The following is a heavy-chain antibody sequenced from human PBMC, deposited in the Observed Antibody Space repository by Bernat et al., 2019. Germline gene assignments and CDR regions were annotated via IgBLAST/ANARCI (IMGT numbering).Heavy chain of an antibody. Sequence: EVQLVESGGGLVQPGGSLRLSCAASGFTFSSYEMNWVRQAPGKGLEWVSYISSSGSTIYYADSVKGRFTISRDNAKNSLYLQMNSLRAEDTAVYYCARVGDDCSCGSCYSDYWGQGTLVTVSS. CDR2: ISSSGSTI. V-gene: IGHV3-48*03. CDR3: ARVGDDCSCGSCYSDY. CDR1: GFTFSSYE. J-gene: IGHJ4*02. D-gene: IGHD2-15*01.